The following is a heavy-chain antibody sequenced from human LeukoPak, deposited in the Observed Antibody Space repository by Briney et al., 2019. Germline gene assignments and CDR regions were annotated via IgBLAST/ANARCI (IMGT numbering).Heavy chain of an antibody. CDR1: GFTFSYYV. CDR3: TRDLRHCTSTSCYDPYFDH. V-gene: IGHV3-64*04. D-gene: IGHD2-2*01. CDR2: ISPNGGST. J-gene: IGHJ4*02. Sequence: PGGSLRLSCSASGFTFSYYVMHWGRQAPGKGLEYVSGISPNGGSTYSADSVKARSTISRDNARNTLYLQMNSLRAEDTAVYYCTRDLRHCTSTSCYDPYFDHWGQGTLVTVSS.